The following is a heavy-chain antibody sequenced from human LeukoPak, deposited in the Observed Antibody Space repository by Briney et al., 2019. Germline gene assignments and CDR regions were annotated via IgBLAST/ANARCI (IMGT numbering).Heavy chain of an antibody. CDR1: GYTFTSYY. V-gene: IGHV1-46*01. D-gene: IGHD5-24*01. CDR3: ARDEGGYNECDY. Sequence: ASVKVSCKASGYTFTSYYMHWVRQAPGQGLEWMGIINPSGGSTSYAQKFQGRVTMTRDTSTSTVYMELSSLRSEDTAVYHCARDEGGYNECDYWGQGTLVTVSS. J-gene: IGHJ4*02. CDR2: INPSGGST.